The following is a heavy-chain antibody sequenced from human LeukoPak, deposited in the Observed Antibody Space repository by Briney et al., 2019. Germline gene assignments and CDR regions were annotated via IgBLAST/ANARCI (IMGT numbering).Heavy chain of an antibody. CDR1: GYTFTSYG. CDR3: AREITYYYDSSGYYPSFDY. Sequence: ASVKVSCKASGYTFTSYGISWVRQAPGQGLEWMGWINPNSGGTNYAQKFQGRVTMTRDTSISTAYMELSRLRSDDTAVYYCAREITYYYDSSGYYPSFDYWGQGTLVTVSS. J-gene: IGHJ4*02. CDR2: INPNSGGT. V-gene: IGHV1-2*02. D-gene: IGHD3-22*01.